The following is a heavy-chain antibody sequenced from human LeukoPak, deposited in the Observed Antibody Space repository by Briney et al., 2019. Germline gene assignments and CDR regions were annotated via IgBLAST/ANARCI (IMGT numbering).Heavy chain of an antibody. D-gene: IGHD4-23*01. CDR3: ARVEPYGGNS. CDR2: IYTSGST. CDR1: GGSISSGSYY. Sequence: PSETLSLTCTVSGGSISSGSYYWSWIRQPAGKGLEWIGRIYTSGSTDYNPSLKSRVTISVDTSENQFSLKLSSVTAADTAVYYCARVEPYGGNSWGQGTLVTASS. V-gene: IGHV4-61*02. J-gene: IGHJ4*02.